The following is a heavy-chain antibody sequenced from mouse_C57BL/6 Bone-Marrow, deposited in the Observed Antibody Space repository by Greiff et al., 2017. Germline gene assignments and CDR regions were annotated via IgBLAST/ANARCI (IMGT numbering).Heavy chain of an antibody. V-gene: IGHV1-55*01. Sequence: QVQLHHPFSYLFNPFSSVKMSCKASGYTFTSYWITWVKQRPGQGLEWIGDIYPGSGSTNYNEKFKSKATLTVDTSSSTAYMQLSSLTSEDSAVYYCARGGSSGYFDYWGQGTTLTVSS. CDR1: GYTFTSYW. CDR2: IYPGSGST. D-gene: IGHD3-2*02. CDR3: ARGGSSGYFDY. J-gene: IGHJ2*01.